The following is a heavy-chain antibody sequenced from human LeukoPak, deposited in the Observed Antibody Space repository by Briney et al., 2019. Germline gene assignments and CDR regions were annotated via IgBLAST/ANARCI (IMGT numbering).Heavy chain of an antibody. CDR3: ARLGSGWYFRDY. Sequence: SETLSLTCTVSGGSISSYYWSWIRQPPGKGLEWIGEINHSGSTNYNPSLKSRVTISVDTSKNQFSLKLSSVTAADTAVYYCARLGSGWYFRDYWGQGTLVTVSS. V-gene: IGHV4-34*01. J-gene: IGHJ4*02. CDR1: GGSISSYY. D-gene: IGHD6-19*01. CDR2: INHSGST.